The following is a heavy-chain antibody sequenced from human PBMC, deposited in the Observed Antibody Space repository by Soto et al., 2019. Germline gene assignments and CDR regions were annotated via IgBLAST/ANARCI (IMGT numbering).Heavy chain of an antibody. D-gene: IGHD2-21*01. CDR2: INPSGGST. J-gene: IGHJ3*02. CDR3: ARERAYCGGDCFFDI. Sequence: ASVEVSCKASGCGLTYNYLHWVRQAPGQGLEWMGIINPSGGSTRYAEKFQGRVTMTGDTSTSTVYMELISLRSEDTAVYYCARERAYCGGDCFFDIWGQGTMVTVSS. V-gene: IGHV1-46*01. CDR1: GCGLTYNY.